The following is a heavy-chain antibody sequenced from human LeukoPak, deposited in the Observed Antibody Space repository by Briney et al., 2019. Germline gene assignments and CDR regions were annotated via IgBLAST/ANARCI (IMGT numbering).Heavy chain of an antibody. CDR1: GYTFTGYY. D-gene: IGHD3-9*01. CDR2: INPNSGGT. CDR3: AREGYDILTGYPALDI. J-gene: IGHJ3*02. V-gene: IGHV1-2*02. Sequence: ASVTVSCKASGYTFTGYYMHWVRQAPGQGLEWMGWINPNSGGTNYAQKFQGRVTMTRDTSISTAYMELSRLRSDDTAVYYCAREGYDILTGYPALDIWGQGTMVTVSS.